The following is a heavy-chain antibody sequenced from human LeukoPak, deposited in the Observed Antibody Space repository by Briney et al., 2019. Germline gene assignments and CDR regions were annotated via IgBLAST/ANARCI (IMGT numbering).Heavy chain of an antibody. D-gene: IGHD6-19*01. V-gene: IGHV5-51*01. CDR1: GYTFSTYW. J-gene: IGHJ4*02. CDR2: IYFGDSYT. Sequence: GESLKISCEASGYTFSTYWIAWVRQLSGKGLEWLGIIYFGDSYTRYSPSFQGQITISADKSISTAFLKWSSLQASDTDIYYCARPSGRGWSFFDYWGQGTLVTVSS. CDR3: ARPSGRGWSFFDY.